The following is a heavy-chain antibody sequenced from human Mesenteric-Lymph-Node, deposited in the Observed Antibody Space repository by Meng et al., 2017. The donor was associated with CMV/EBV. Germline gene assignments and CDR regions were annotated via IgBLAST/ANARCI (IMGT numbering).Heavy chain of an antibody. J-gene: IGHJ4*02. V-gene: IGHV1-69*16. CDR1: GGTFNTYI. Sequence: SVKVSCKASGGTFNTYIFNWVRQAPGQGLEWMGRIIPILGLADYAQKFQGRVTITTDESTSTAYMELSSLRSEDTAVYYCARGISGSYFDYWGQGTLVTVSS. D-gene: IGHD1-26*01. CDR2: IIPILGLA. CDR3: ARGISGSYFDY.